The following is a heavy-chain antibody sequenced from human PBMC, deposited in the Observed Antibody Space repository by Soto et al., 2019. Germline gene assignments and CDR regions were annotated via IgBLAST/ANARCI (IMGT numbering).Heavy chain of an antibody. J-gene: IGHJ4*02. Sequence: PGESLKISCKGSGYSFTSYWIGWVRQMPGKGLEWMGIIYPGDSDTRYSPSFQGQVTISADKSISTAYLQWSSLKASDTAMYYCARDYCSGTTCYGFDYWGQGTKVTVS. V-gene: IGHV5-51*01. D-gene: IGHD2-2*01. CDR2: IYPGDSDT. CDR3: ARDYCSGTTCYGFDY. CDR1: GYSFTSYW.